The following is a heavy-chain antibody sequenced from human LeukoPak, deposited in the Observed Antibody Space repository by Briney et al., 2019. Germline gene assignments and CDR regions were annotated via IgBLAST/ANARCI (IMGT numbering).Heavy chain of an antibody. J-gene: IGHJ4*02. CDR1: GFTFSDYY. CDR2: ISSSSSYT. D-gene: IGHD6-19*01. CDR3: ARDKQDVAGGSAVDY. Sequence: GGSLRLSCAASGFTFSDYYMSSIRQAPAKGLGWVSYISSSSSYTNYADSVKGRFTISRDNAKNSLYLQMNSLRAEDTAVYYCARDKQDVAGGSAVDYWGQGTLVTVSS. V-gene: IGHV3-11*06.